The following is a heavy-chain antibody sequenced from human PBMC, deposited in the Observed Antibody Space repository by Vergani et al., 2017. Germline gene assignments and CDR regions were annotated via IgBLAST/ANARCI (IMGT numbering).Heavy chain of an antibody. CDR1: GGSFSGYY. CDR2: INHSGST. D-gene: IGHD5-18*01. V-gene: IGHV4-34*01. Sequence: QVQLQQWGAGLLKPSETLSLTCAVYGGSFSGYYWSWIRQPPGKGLEWIGEINHSGSTNYNPSLKSRVTISVDTSKNQFSLKLSSVTAADTAVYYCAVRGYSYGLFDYWGQGTLVTGSS. CDR3: AVRGYSYGLFDY. J-gene: IGHJ4*02.